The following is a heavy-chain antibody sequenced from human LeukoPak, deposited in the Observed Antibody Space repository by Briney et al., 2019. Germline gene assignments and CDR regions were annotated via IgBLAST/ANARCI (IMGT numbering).Heavy chain of an antibody. CDR1: GYTFTNYF. V-gene: IGHV1-46*01. J-gene: IGHJ4*02. CDR2: INPSGGST. CDR3: ARDAGVGSIWYYFGY. D-gene: IGHD6-13*01. Sequence: GASVKVSCKASGYTFTNYFMHWVRQAPGQGLEWMGIINPSGGSTSYAQKFQGRVTVTSDSSTTTVYMEVSSLRSEDTAVYYCARDAGVGSIWYYFGYWGQGTLVTVSS.